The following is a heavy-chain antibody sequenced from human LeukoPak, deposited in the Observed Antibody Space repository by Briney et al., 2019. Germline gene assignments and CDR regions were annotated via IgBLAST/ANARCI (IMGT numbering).Heavy chain of an antibody. V-gene: IGHV1-18*04. Sequence: ASVKVSCKASGYTFTSYGISWVRQAPGQGLEWMGWISAYNGNTNYAQKLQGSVTMTTDTSTSTAYMELRSLRSDDTAVYYCARVETVTRYYYYYGMDVWGQGTTVTVSS. D-gene: IGHD4-17*01. CDR3: ARVETVTRYYYYYGMDV. J-gene: IGHJ6*02. CDR1: GYTFTSYG. CDR2: ISAYNGNT.